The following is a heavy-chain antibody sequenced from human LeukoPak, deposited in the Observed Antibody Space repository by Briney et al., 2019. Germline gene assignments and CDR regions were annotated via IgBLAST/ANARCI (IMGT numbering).Heavy chain of an antibody. V-gene: IGHV3-21*01. CDR1: GFTFNMYS. D-gene: IGHD3-16*01. CDR2: ISSSSSYI. CDR3: PTLGENGFDI. J-gene: IGHJ3*02. Sequence: GGSLRLSCAASGFTFNMYSMNWVRQAPGKGLEWVSSISSSSSYIYYVDSLKGRFTISRDNAKNSLYLQMNSLRAEDTAVYYCPTLGENGFDIWGQGTMVTVSS.